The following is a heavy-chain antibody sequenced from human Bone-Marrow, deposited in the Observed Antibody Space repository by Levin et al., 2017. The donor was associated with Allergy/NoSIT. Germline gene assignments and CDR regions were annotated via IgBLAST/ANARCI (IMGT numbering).Heavy chain of an antibody. D-gene: IGHD6-13*01. V-gene: IGHV4-34*01. Sequence: PSETLSLTCAVYGGSFSGYYWSWIRQPPGKGLEWIGEINHSGSTNYNPSLKSRVTISVDTSKNQFSLKLSSVTAADTAVYYCARRRSSSGKEYYYGMDGWGQGTTVTVSS. CDR1: GGSFSGYY. J-gene: IGHJ6*02. CDR3: ARRRSSSGKEYYYGMDG. CDR2: INHSGST.